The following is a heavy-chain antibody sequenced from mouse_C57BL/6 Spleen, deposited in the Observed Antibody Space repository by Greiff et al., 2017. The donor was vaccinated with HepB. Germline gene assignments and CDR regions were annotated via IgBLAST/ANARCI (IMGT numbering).Heavy chain of an antibody. Sequence: QVHVKQPGAELVRPGSSVKLSCKASGYTFTSYWMDWVKQRPGQGLEWIGNIYPSDSETHYNQKFKDKATLTVDKSSSTAYMQLSSLTSEDSAVYYCARGIYYGNYEGTYYAMDYWGQGTSVTVSS. CDR1: GYTFTSYW. V-gene: IGHV1-61*01. D-gene: IGHD2-1*01. CDR2: IYPSDSET. J-gene: IGHJ4*01. CDR3: ARGIYYGNYEGTYYAMDY.